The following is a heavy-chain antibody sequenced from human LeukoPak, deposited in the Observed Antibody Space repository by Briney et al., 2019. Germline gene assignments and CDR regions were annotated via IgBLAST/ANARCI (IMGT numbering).Heavy chain of an antibody. CDR2: INPNSGGT. J-gene: IGHJ6*03. CDR3: ARTGSSSWSTYYYYYYIDV. D-gene: IGHD6-13*01. V-gene: IGHV1-2*06. CDR1: GYTFTGYY. Sequence: ASVKVSCKASGYTFTGYYMHWVRQAPGQGLEWMGRINPNSGGTNYAQKFQGRVTMTRDTSISTAYMALSRLRSDDTAVYYCARTGSSSWSTYYYYYYIDVWGKGTTVTVSS.